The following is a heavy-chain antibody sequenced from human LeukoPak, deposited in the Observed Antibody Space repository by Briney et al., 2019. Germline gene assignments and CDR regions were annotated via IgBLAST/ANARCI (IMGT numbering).Heavy chain of an antibody. CDR3: ARDPQLGPFDY. J-gene: IGHJ4*02. D-gene: IGHD6-6*01. CDR1: GGSISSYY. V-gene: IGHV4-4*07. Sequence: PSETLSLTCTGSGGSISSYYWSWLRQPAGKGLEWIGRIYTSGRTNYNPSLKSRVTMSVDTSKKQFSLKLSSVTAADTAVYYCARDPQLGPFDYWGQGTLVTVSS. CDR2: IYTSGRT.